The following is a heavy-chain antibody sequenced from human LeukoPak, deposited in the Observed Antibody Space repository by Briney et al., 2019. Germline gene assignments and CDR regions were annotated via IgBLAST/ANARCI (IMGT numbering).Heavy chain of an antibody. J-gene: IGHJ6*02. CDR2: INPSGGST. D-gene: IGHD2-8*01. CDR1: GYNFISYY. V-gene: IGHV1-46*01. CDR3: AREDVVLVDAVRYYYYGMDV. Sequence: ASVKVSCKASGYNFISYYMHWVRQAPGQGLGWMGIINPSGGSTSYAQKFQDRVTMTRDTSTSTVYMELSSLKSEDTAVYYCAREDVVLVDAVRYYYYGMDVWGQGNTVTVSS.